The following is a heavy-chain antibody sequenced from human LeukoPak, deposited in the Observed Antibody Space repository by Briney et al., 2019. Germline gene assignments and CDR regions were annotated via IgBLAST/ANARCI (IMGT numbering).Heavy chain of an antibody. J-gene: IGHJ6*02. CDR3: ARDTATMGYYYGMDV. D-gene: IGHD2-15*01. CDR2: IYTSGST. Sequence: SQTLSLTCTVSGGSISSGSYYWIWIRQPAGKGLEWIGRIYTSGSTNYNPSLKSRVTISVDTSKNQFSLKLSSVTAADTAVYYCARDTATMGYYYGMDVWGQGTTVTVSS. V-gene: IGHV4-61*02. CDR1: GGSISSGSYY.